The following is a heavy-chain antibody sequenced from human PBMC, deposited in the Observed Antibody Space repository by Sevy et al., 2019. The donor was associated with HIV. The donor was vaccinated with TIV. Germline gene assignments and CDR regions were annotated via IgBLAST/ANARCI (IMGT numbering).Heavy chain of an antibody. CDR2: IFSSGST. V-gene: IGHV3-66*02. Sequence: GGSLRLSCAISGFTVNDKYIIWVRQAPGKGLEWVSVIFSSGSTYYAASAKGRFTISRDNSKNTVDLQMNSVRAEDTAVYYCVGLFLSYRSGWSYFDYWGQGTLVTVSS. D-gene: IGHD6-19*01. CDR3: VGLFLSYRSGWSYFDY. J-gene: IGHJ4*02. CDR1: GFTVNDKY.